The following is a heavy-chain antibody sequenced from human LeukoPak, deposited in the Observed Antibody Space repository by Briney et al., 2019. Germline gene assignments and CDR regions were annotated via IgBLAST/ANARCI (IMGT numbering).Heavy chain of an antibody. J-gene: IGHJ4*02. V-gene: IGHV4-34*01. D-gene: IGHD2-15*01. CDR3: ARGRVRGYCSGGSCYSSAFDY. CDR2: INHSGST. Sequence: PSETLSLTCAVYGGSFSGYYWSWIRQPPGKGLEWIGEINHSGSTNYNPSLRSRVTISVDTSKNQFSLKLSSVTAADTAVYYCARGRVRGYCSGGSCYSSAFDYWGQGTLVTVSS. CDR1: GGSFSGYY.